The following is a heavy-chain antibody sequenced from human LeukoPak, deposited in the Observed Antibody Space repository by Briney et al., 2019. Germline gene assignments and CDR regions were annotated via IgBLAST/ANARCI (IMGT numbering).Heavy chain of an antibody. V-gene: IGHV3-23*01. Sequence: QSGGSLRLSCVVSGFTFSNYAMSWVRQAPGKGLEWVSAISGSGDATYYADSVKGRFTISRDNSKNTLFLQMNSLRAEDTAVYFCAKAHLSGAFYPSRFDDWGQGTLITVSS. CDR1: GFTFSNYA. CDR3: AKAHLSGAFYPSRFDD. D-gene: IGHD2-15*01. CDR2: ISGSGDAT. J-gene: IGHJ4*02.